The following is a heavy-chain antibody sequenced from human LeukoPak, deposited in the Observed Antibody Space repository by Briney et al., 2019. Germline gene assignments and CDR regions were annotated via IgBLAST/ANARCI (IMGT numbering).Heavy chain of an antibody. CDR2: INPNSGGT. Sequence: ASVKVSCKASGYTFTSYDINWVRQATGQGLEWMGWINPNSGGTNYAQKFQGRVTMTRDTSISTAYMELSRLRSDDTAVYYCAREVQQYYDFWSGYAWFDPWGQGTLVTVSS. CDR3: AREVQQYYDFWSGYAWFDP. D-gene: IGHD3-3*01. CDR1: GYTFTSYD. V-gene: IGHV1-2*02. J-gene: IGHJ5*02.